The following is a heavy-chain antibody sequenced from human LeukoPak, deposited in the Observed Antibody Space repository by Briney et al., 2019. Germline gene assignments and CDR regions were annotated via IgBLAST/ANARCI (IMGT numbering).Heavy chain of an antibody. CDR2: IKPNSGGT. V-gene: IGHV1-2*02. J-gene: IGHJ3*02. Sequence: ASVKVSCKASGYTFTGYYMHWVRQAPGQGLEWMGWIKPNSGGTNYAQKFQGRVTMTRDTSISTAYMELSRLRSDDTAVYYCATVGYCSSTSCYSAFDIWGQGTMVTVSS. CDR1: GYTFTGYY. CDR3: ATVGYCSSTSCYSAFDI. D-gene: IGHD2-2*01.